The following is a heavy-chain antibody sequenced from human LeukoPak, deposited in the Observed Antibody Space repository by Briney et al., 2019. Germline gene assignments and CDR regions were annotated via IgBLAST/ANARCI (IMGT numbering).Heavy chain of an antibody. D-gene: IGHD6-19*01. CDR3: ARRSGIAVAGAFDY. CDR1: LFSFSISA. J-gene: IGHJ4*02. V-gene: IGHV3-23*01. CDR2: FSDIGGST. Sequence: GGSLRLSCAASLFSFSISAMSWVREAPGTGLEWGSGFSDIGGSTYYADSVKGRFTISRDNSKNILYLQMSSLRAEDTAVYYCARRSGIAVAGAFDYWGQGTLVTVSS.